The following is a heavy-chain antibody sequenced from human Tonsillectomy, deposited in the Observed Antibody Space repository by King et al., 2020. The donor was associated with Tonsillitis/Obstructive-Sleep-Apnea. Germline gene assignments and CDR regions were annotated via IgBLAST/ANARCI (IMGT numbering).Heavy chain of an antibody. Sequence: VQLQQWGAGLLKPSETLSLTCAVYGGSFSGYYWSWIRQPPGKGLEWIGEINHSGSTNYNPSLKSRVTISVDTSKNQIPLKLSSVTAADTAAYYWARRYCSSTSCYSGEYYFYYYMDVWGKGTTVTVSS. V-gene: IGHV4-34*01. D-gene: IGHD2-2*01. CDR3: ARRYCSSTSCYSGEYYFYYYMDV. CDR2: INHSGST. J-gene: IGHJ6*03. CDR1: GGSFSGYY.